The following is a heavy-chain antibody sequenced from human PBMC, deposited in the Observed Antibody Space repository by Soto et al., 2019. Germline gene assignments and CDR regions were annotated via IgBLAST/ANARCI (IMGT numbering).Heavy chain of an antibody. J-gene: IGHJ6*02. Sequence: QVQLQESGPGLVKPSQTLSLTCTVSGGSISSGGYYWSWIRQHPGKGLEWIGYIYYSGSTYYNPPLKSRVTISVDTSKNQFSLKLSSVTAADTAVYYCAREGYYYDSSGYYKGSRYYGMDVWGQGTTVTVSS. CDR1: GGSISSGGYY. CDR3: AREGYYYDSSGYYKGSRYYGMDV. CDR2: IYYSGST. D-gene: IGHD3-22*01. V-gene: IGHV4-31*03.